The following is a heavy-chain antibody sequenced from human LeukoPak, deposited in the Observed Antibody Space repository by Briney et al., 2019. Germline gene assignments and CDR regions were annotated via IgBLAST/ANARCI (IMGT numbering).Heavy chain of an antibody. Sequence: GGSLRLSCAVSGVSFSSYWMTWVRLAPGKGLEWVALIKQGGSETYFVDSVKGRFTVSRDNAKNSLYLQMNSLRDEDTAVYHCATYSCTHANCYMFDYWGQGTLVTVSS. CDR1: GVSFSSYW. CDR2: IKQGGSET. D-gene: IGHD2-21*01. CDR3: ATYSCTHANCYMFDY. V-gene: IGHV3-7*01. J-gene: IGHJ4*02.